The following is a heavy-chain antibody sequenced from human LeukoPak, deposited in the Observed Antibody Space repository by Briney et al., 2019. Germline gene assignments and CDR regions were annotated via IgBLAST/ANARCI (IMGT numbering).Heavy chain of an antibody. D-gene: IGHD6-6*01. J-gene: IGHJ4*02. CDR1: GFTFSSYA. CDR3: ARHRSSWLIDY. CDR2: IANDGRDK. V-gene: IGHV3-30*04. Sequence: GGSLRLSCAASGFTFSSYAMHWVRQAPGKGLEWVAVIANDGRDKHHADSVRGRFTISRDNSKNTLYLQMNSLRAEDTAVYYCARHRSSWLIDYWGQGTLVTVSS.